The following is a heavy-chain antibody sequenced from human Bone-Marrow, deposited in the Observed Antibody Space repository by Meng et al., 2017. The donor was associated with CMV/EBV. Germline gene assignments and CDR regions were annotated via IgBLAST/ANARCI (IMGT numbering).Heavy chain of an antibody. Sequence: GGSISSGSYNEGGIRQPPGKGLENIGNIYYDGGTYCNPSLKSRITISQDTSKNQFSLRLTSVTAADTAVYYCASLRATGTGRGFADHWGQGTLVTVSS. CDR2: IYYDGGT. J-gene: IGHJ4*02. D-gene: IGHD1/OR15-1a*01. CDR1: GGSISSGSYN. V-gene: IGHV4-39*07. CDR3: ASLRATGTGRGFADH.